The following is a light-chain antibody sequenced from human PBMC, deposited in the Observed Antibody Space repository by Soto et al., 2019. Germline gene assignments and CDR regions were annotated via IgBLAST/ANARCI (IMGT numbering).Light chain of an antibody. V-gene: IGKV1-6*01. Sequence: AIQMTQSPSSLSASVGDRITITCRASQDVRKDLSWYQHKPGEAPKFLIYAASILQTGFPSRFSGSGSGTDFTLTIISLQAEDSATYFCLQDHSYPRTFGQGTKVEIK. CDR3: LQDHSYPRT. J-gene: IGKJ1*01. CDR1: QDVRKD. CDR2: AAS.